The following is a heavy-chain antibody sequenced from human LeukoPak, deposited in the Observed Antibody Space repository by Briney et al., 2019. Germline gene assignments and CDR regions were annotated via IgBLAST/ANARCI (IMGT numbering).Heavy chain of an antibody. J-gene: IGHJ4*02. Sequence: SETLSLTCAVSGASISSSNCYWGWVRQSPGKGLEWIGNIYSSGNTYYNASLKSRVTMYIDTSKNQFSLKLSSVTAADTAMYYCAKSNGCGLIDYWGQGTLVTVSS. V-gene: IGHV4-39*01. CDR1: GASISSSNCY. CDR3: AKSNGCGLIDY. CDR2: IYSSGNT. D-gene: IGHD2-8*01.